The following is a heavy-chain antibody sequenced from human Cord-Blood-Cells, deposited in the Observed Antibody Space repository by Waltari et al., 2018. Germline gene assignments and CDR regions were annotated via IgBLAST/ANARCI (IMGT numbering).Heavy chain of an antibody. J-gene: IGHJ6*02. V-gene: IGHV3-21*01. CDR2: IISSSSYI. CDR3: ARFRDYGMDV. CDR1: RFTLVSYS. Sequence: EVQLVEPGGGLGKPGGSLRLSCAAARFTLVSYSLKWVRQAAGKGLERVSAIISSSSYIYYAGSVKGRSTIARDNAKNSLYLQMNSLRAEDTAVYYCARFRDYGMDVWGQGTTVTVSS.